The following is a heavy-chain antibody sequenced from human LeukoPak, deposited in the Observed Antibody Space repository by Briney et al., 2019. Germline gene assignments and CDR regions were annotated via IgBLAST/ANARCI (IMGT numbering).Heavy chain of an antibody. D-gene: IGHD1-26*01. CDR3: ARALGSPLDY. J-gene: IGHJ4*02. V-gene: IGHV3-74*01. Sequence: PGGSLRLSCAASGFTFSTSWMHWVRHAPGKGLVWVSRINSDGSITTYADSVKGRFTISRDNAKNTLYLQMNSLRAEDTAVYYCARALGSPLDYWGQGTLVTVSS. CDR2: INSDGSIT. CDR1: GFTFSTSW.